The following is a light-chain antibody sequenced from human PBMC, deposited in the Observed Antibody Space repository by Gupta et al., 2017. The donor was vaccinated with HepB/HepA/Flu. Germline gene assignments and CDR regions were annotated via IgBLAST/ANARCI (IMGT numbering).Light chain of an antibody. CDR1: QSVSSN. CDR3: EQYNSWPPIS. J-gene: IGKJ5*01. CDR2: GAS. Sequence: ILLTQSPATLSVSPRERATLSCRASQSVSSNLAWYQQKPGQAPRLLIYGASTRATGIPARFSGSGSGTEFTLTISSLQSEDFAVYYCEQYNSWPPISFGQGTRLEIK. V-gene: IGKV3-15*01.